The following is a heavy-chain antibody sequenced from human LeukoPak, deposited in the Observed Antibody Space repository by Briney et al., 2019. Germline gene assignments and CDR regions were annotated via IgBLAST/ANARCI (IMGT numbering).Heavy chain of an antibody. CDR3: ARNIAVAGTVSYFDY. Sequence: GSSVNVSCVASGGTFSSYAISWVRQAPGQGLEWMGGIIPIFGTANYAQKFQGRVTITADESTSTAYMELSSLRSEDTAVCYCARNIAVAGTVSYFDYWGQGTLVTASS. V-gene: IGHV1-69*13. CDR1: GGTFSSYA. J-gene: IGHJ4*02. CDR2: IIPIFGTA. D-gene: IGHD6-19*01.